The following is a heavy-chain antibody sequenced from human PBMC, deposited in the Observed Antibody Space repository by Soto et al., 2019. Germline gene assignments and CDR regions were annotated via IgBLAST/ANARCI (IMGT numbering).Heavy chain of an antibody. CDR1: GFTFTNYG. CDR2: IWYDGSNK. Sequence: QVQQVESGGGVVQPGRSLRLSCAASGFTFTNYGMHWVRQAPGKGLEWVAVIWYDGSNKYYADSVKGRFTISKDNSQNTLYLQMNNLRAEDTAMYYCTRDPYGGSRYYFDSWGQGTLVTVSS. D-gene: IGHD1-26*01. CDR3: TRDPYGGSRYYFDS. J-gene: IGHJ4*02. V-gene: IGHV3-33*01.